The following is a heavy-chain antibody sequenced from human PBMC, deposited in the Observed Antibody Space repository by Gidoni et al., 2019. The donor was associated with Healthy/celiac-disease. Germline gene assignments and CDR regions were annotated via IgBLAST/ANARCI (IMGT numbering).Heavy chain of an antibody. CDR1: GGSISSYY. V-gene: IGHV4-59*01. D-gene: IGHD3-3*01. J-gene: IGHJ6*02. CDR3: ARGVVDFWSGYPLRYYYYGMDV. Sequence: QVQLQESGPGLVKPSETLSLTCTVSGGSISSYYWSWIRQPPGKGLEWIGYIYYSGSTNYNPSLKSRVTISVDTSKNQFSLKLSSVTAADTAVYYCARGVVDFWSGYPLRYYYYGMDVWGQGTTVTVSS. CDR2: IYYSGST.